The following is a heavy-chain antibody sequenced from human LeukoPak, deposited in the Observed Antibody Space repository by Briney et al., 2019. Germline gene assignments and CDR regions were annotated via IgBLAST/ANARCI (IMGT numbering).Heavy chain of an antibody. V-gene: IGHV7-4-1*02. Sequence: ASVKVSCKASGYTFTSYAMNWVRQAPGQGLEWMGWINTNTGNPTYAQGFTGRFVFSLDTSVSTAYLQISSLKAEDTAVYYCARSRLIAARSWFDLWGQGTLVTVSS. D-gene: IGHD6-6*01. CDR1: GYTFTSYA. CDR3: ARSRLIAARSWFDL. J-gene: IGHJ5*02. CDR2: INTNTGNP.